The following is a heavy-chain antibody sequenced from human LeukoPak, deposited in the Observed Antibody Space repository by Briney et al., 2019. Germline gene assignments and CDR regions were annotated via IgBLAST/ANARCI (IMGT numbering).Heavy chain of an antibody. CDR3: ARKVGYCSGGSCYRGDFDY. J-gene: IGHJ4*02. V-gene: IGHV4-34*01. Sequence: SETLSLTCAVYGGSFSGYYWSWIRQPPGKGLEWIGEINHSGSTNYNPSLKSRVTISVDTSKNQFSLKLSSVTAADTAVYYCARKVGYCSGGSCYRGDFDYWGQGTLVTVSS. CDR2: INHSGST. CDR1: GGSFSGYY. D-gene: IGHD2-15*01.